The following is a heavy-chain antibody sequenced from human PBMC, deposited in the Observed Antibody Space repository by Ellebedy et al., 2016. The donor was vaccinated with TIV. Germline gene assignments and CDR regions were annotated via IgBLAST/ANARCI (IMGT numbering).Heavy chain of an antibody. J-gene: IGHJ4*02. CDR2: IYYSGST. CDR1: GGSISSSSYY. Sequence: MPSETLSLTCTVSGGSISSSSYYWGWIRQPPGKGLEWIGSIYYSGSTYYNPSLKSRVTISVDTSKNQFSLKLSSVTAADTAVYYCAREVGDVFDYWGQGTLVTVSS. V-gene: IGHV4-39*07. CDR3: AREVGDVFDY.